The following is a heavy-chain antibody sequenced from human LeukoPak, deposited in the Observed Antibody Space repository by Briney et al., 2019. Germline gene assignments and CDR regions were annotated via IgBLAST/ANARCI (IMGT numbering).Heavy chain of an antibody. Sequence: PSETLSLTCTVSGGSISSGSYYWSWIRQPAGKGLEWIGRIYTSGSTDYNPSLKSRVTISVDTSKNQFSLKLSSVTAADTAVYYCARGGRQQQLVLSFVDYWGQGTLVTVSS. D-gene: IGHD6-13*01. CDR1: GGSISSGSYY. CDR3: ARGGRQQQLVLSFVDY. J-gene: IGHJ4*02. V-gene: IGHV4-61*02. CDR2: IYTSGST.